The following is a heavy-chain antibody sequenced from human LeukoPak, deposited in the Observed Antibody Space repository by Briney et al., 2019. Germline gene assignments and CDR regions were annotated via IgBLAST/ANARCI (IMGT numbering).Heavy chain of an antibody. D-gene: IGHD6-13*01. V-gene: IGHV3-48*02. Sequence: GGSLRLSCAASGFTFSSYSMNWVRQAPGKGLEWVPYISSSSTIYYADSVTGRFTLSRDSAKNSLYLQMNSLRDEDTAVYYCAREVSSSWYTDYWGQGTLVTVSS. CDR1: GFTFSSYS. CDR2: ISSSSTI. J-gene: IGHJ4*02. CDR3: AREVSSSWYTDY.